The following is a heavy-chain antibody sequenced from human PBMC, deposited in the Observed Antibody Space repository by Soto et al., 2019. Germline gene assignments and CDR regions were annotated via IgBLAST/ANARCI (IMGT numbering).Heavy chain of an antibody. CDR2: VSGYSGNT. CDR3: ARVHYDILTGPGDY. D-gene: IGHD3-9*01. Sequence: ASVKVSCKASGYTFSGYGITWVRQAPGQGLEWMGWVSGYSGNTHYAQNLQGRVTMTTDKSTSTAYMELRSLRSDDTAVYYCARVHYDILTGPGDYWGQGTLVTVSS. V-gene: IGHV1-18*01. J-gene: IGHJ4*02. CDR1: GYTFSGYG.